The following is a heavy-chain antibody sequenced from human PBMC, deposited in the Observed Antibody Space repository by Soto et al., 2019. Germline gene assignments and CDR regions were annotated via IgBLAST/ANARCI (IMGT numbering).Heavy chain of an antibody. CDR3: ARTHSPYYDILTGYSSFDY. V-gene: IGHV3-48*02. CDR1: GFTFSSYS. J-gene: IGHJ4*02. D-gene: IGHD3-9*01. Sequence: GGSLRLSCAASGFTFSSYSMNWVRQAPGKGLEWVSYISSSSSTIYYADSVKGRFTISRDNAKNSLYLQMNSLRDEDTAVYYCARTHSPYYDILTGYSSFDYWGQGTLVTVSS. CDR2: ISSSSSTI.